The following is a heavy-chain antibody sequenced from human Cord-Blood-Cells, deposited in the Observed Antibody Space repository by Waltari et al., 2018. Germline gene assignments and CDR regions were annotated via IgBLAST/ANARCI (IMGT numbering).Heavy chain of an antibody. V-gene: IGHV4-38-2*02. Sequence: QVQLQESGPGLVKPSETLSLTCAVSGYSISSGYYWGWIRQPPGKGLEWSGSIYHSGGTYYNPSLKGRVTISGDTSKNQFSLKLSSVTAADTAVYYCARDDRGSREADDAFDIWGQGTMVTVSS. CDR2: IYHSGGT. CDR1: GYSISSGYY. D-gene: IGHD3-10*01. J-gene: IGHJ3*02. CDR3: ARDDRGSREADDAFDI.